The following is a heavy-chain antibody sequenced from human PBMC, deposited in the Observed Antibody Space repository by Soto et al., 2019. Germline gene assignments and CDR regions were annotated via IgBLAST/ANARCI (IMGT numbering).Heavy chain of an antibody. CDR1: VFSIIIGCYS. J-gene: IGHJ3*02. D-gene: IGHD3-22*01. V-gene: IGHV4-30-2*01. CDR3: ERIAKGSSGYYNDFDI. Sequence: SSTXSLTCSVSVFSIIIGCYSLSWIRQPPGKGLEWIGYIYHSGSTYYNPSLKSRVTISVERSKKKFSLKLSSVTAAEKAVYYCERIAKGSSGYYNDFDIWGQGTMV. CDR2: IYHSGST.